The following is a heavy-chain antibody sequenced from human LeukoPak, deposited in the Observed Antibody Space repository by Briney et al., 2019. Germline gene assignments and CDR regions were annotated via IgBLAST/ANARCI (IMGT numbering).Heavy chain of an antibody. V-gene: IGHV3-48*01. J-gene: IGHJ4*02. CDR3: ARGFSDSDLDY. CDR2: ITTGSGTI. CDR1: GFTFSSYG. D-gene: IGHD3-3*02. Sequence: GGSLRLSCAASGFTFSSYGMNWVRQAPGKGLEWVSYITTGSGTIYYADSVKGRFTISRDNAKNSLYLQTNSLRAEDTAVYYCARGFSDSDLDYWGQGTLVTVSS.